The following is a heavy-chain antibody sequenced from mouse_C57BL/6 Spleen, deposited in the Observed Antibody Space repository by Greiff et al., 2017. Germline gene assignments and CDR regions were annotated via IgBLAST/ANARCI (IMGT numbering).Heavy chain of an antibody. V-gene: IGHV1-61*01. D-gene: IGHD1-1*01. J-gene: IGHJ4*01. CDR2: IYPSDSET. CDR1: GYTFTSYW. Sequence: QVQLQQSGAELVRPGSSVKLSCKASGYTFTSYWMDWVKQRPGQGLEWIGNIYPSDSETHYNQKFKDKATLTVDKSSSTAYMQLSSLTSEDSAVYYCARSRSSYGYAMDYWGQGTSVTVSS. CDR3: ARSRSSYGYAMDY.